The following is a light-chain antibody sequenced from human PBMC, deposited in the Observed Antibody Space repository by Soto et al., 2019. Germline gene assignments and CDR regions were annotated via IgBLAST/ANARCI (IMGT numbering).Light chain of an antibody. V-gene: IGKV1-5*01. Sequence: DIQMTQSPSTLSASVGDRVTITCRASQSISSWLAWYQQKPGTAPKLLIYDASSLESGVPSRFSGSGSGTEFTLTISSLQPDDFATYYCQQYNSAPLTFGGGTKVDIK. J-gene: IGKJ4*01. CDR2: DAS. CDR3: QQYNSAPLT. CDR1: QSISSW.